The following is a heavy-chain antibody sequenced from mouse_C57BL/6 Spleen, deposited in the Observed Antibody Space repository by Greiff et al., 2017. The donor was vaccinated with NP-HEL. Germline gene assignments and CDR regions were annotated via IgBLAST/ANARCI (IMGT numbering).Heavy chain of an antibody. D-gene: IGHD2-12*01. Sequence: QVQLQQPGAELVMPGASVKLSCKASGYTFTSYWMHWVKQRPGQGLEWIGEIDPSDSYTNYNQKFKGKSTLTVDKSSSTAYMQLSSLTSEDSAVYYCARRCYSFFDYWGQGTTLTVSS. V-gene: IGHV1-69*01. CDR1: GYTFTSYW. CDR3: ARRCYSFFDY. CDR2: IDPSDSYT. J-gene: IGHJ2*01.